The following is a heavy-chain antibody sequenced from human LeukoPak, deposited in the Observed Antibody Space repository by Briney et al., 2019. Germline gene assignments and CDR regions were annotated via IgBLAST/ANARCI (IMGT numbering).Heavy chain of an antibody. Sequence: SETLSLTCTVSGGSISSYYWSWIRQPAGKGLEWIGRVYTSGSTNYNPSLKSRVTMSVDTSKNQFSLKLSSVTAADTAVYYCAANYYDSSGYQSWGQGTLVTVSS. CDR1: GGSISSYY. D-gene: IGHD3-22*01. J-gene: IGHJ5*02. V-gene: IGHV4-4*07. CDR2: VYTSGST. CDR3: AANYYDSSGYQS.